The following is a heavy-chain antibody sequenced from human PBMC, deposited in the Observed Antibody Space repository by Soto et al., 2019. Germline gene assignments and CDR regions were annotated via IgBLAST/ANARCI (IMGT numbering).Heavy chain of an antibody. V-gene: IGHV1-2*02. Sequence: QVQLVQSGAAVKKPGASVKVSCKASGFSFTGYYIHWLRQAPGQGLEWMGWINAHSGGTEYAQKFQGRVTLTRDTSIATAYLILTSLTSDDTALYYCAKDLTRQLAYWLDPWGQGTQVTVSS. J-gene: IGHJ5*02. CDR3: AKDLTRQLAYWLDP. CDR1: GFSFTGYY. D-gene: IGHD6-6*01. CDR2: INAHSGGT.